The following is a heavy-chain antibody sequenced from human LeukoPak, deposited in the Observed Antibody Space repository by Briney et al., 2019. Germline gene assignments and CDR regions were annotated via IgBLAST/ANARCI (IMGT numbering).Heavy chain of an antibody. J-gene: IGHJ4*02. Sequence: GGSLRLSCAASGFTFSSYAMSWVRQAPGRGLEWVSAISGSGGSTYYADSVKGRFTISRDNSKNTLYLQMNSLRAEDTAVYYCAKDEESSSSPLDYWGQGTLVTVSS. CDR1: GFTFSSYA. CDR2: ISGSGGST. CDR3: AKDEESSSSPLDY. D-gene: IGHD6-6*01. V-gene: IGHV3-23*01.